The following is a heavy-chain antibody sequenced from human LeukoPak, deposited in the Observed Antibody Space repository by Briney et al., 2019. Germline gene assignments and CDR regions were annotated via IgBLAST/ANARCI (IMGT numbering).Heavy chain of an antibody. Sequence: GGSLRLSCVASGFTFSDYRMHWVRQAPGKGLEWVSRLNGGGHSTASADSVKGRFTISRDNTMNTLFLQMNSLRAEDTAVYYCAKVLMAGDSAGISIFDYWGRGTLVTVSS. CDR3: AKVLMAGDSAGISIFDY. J-gene: IGHJ4*02. CDR1: GFTFSDYR. D-gene: IGHD3-10*01. CDR2: LNGGGHST. V-gene: IGHV3-74*01.